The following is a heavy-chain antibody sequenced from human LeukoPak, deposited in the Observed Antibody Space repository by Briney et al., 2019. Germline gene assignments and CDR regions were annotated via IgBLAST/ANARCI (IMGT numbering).Heavy chain of an antibody. CDR2: IYYSAST. V-gene: IGHV4-39*02. CDR1: GGSISSSSYS. CDR3: ARDHGLWFGCHYGMDV. D-gene: IGHD3-10*01. Sequence: PSETLSLTCTVSGGSISSSSYSWGWIRPPPGKGLGWIGSIYYSASTYYNPSLKSRVTISVDTSKNQFSLKLSSVTAADTAVYYCARDHGLWFGCHYGMDVWGQGTTVTVSS. J-gene: IGHJ6*02.